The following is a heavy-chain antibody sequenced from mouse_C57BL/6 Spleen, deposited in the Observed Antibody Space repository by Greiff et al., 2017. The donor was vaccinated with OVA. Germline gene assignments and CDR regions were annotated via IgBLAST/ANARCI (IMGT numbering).Heavy chain of an antibody. J-gene: IGHJ1*03. V-gene: IGHV5-4*01. CDR3: ARVSNWYFDV. CDR2: ISDGGSYT. Sequence: EVQLVESGGGLVKPGGSLKLSCAASGFTFSSYAMSWVRQTPEKRLEWVATISDGGSYTYYPDNVKGRFTISRDNAKNNLYLQMSHLKSEDTAMYYCARVSNWYFDVWGTGTTVTVSS. D-gene: IGHD1-1*01. CDR1: GFTFSSYA.